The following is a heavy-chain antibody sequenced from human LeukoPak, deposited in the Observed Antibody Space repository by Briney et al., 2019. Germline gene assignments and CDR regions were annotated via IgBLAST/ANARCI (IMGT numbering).Heavy chain of an antibody. V-gene: IGHV3-30-3*01. Sequence: GGSLRLSCEASGFTFSSYAMHWVRQAPGKGLEWVAVISYDGSNKYYADSVKGRFTISRDNSKNTLYLQMNSLRAEDTAVYYCATTGTYGSGYFDYWGQGTLVTVSS. D-gene: IGHD1-1*01. J-gene: IGHJ4*02. CDR2: ISYDGSNK. CDR3: ATTGTYGSGYFDY. CDR1: GFTFSSYA.